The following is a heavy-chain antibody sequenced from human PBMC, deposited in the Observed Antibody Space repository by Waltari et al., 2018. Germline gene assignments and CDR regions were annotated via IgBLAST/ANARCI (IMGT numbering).Heavy chain of an antibody. V-gene: IGHV4-39*07. CDR2: IYYSGST. CDR1: GGSISSSSYY. J-gene: IGHJ4*02. D-gene: IGHD6-13*01. Sequence: QLQLQESGPGLVKPSETLSLTCPVSGGSISSSSYYWGWIRQPPGKGLAWIGSIYYSGSTYYNPSLKSRVTISVDTSKNQFSLKLSSVTAADTAVYYCARLRLVAAAGRPDYFDYWGQGTLVTVSS. CDR3: ARLRLVAAAGRPDYFDY.